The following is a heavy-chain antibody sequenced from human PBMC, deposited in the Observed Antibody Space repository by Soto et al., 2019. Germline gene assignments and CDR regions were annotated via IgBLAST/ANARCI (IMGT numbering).Heavy chain of an antibody. D-gene: IGHD6-6*01. CDR3: ARDVLAARPQGGY. Sequence: GGSLRLSCAASELTFSSYGMNWVRQAPGKGLEWVSSISSSSSYIYYADSVKGRFTISRDNAKNSLYLQMNSLRAEDTAVYYCARDVLAARPQGGYWGQGTLVTVSS. V-gene: IGHV3-21*01. CDR2: ISSSSSYI. J-gene: IGHJ4*02. CDR1: ELTFSSYG.